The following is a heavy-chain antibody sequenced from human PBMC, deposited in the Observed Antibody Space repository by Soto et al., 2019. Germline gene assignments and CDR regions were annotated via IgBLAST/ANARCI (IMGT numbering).Heavy chain of an antibody. CDR1: GFTFNTFA. CDR2: ISSNGGNT. V-gene: IGHV3-64D*06. D-gene: IGHD6-19*01. J-gene: IGHJ4*02. CDR3: VKEGYMRSDWYGQFDC. Sequence: VQLVESGGTLVQPGGSLRLSCSASGFTFNTFAMHWVRQTPGKGLEFVSAISSNGGNTYYADSVKGRFAISRDNSKNTLYLQMYSLRPEDTALYYCVKEGYMRSDWYGQFDCWGQITLVTVSS.